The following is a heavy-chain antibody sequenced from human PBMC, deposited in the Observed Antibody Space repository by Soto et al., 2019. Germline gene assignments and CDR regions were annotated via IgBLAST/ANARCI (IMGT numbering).Heavy chain of an antibody. V-gene: IGHV1-3*01. CDR1: GYTFSSYA. CDR3: ARDTGDGTFDF. Sequence: VSVKVSCKASGYTFSSYAMHWVRQAPGQRLEWMGWINAGYGNTKSSQKFQDRVTISRDTSASTAYMELTSLRSEDTALYYWARDTGDGTFDFWRQGTLVTVSS. CDR2: INAGYGNT. D-gene: IGHD7-27*01. J-gene: IGHJ4*02.